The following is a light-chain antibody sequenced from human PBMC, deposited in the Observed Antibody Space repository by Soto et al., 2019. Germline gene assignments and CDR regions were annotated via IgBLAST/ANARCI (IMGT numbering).Light chain of an antibody. CDR2: LNSDGSH. Sequence: LVLTQSPSASASLGASVKLTCTLSSGHSSYAIAWHQQQPEKGPRYLMKLNSDGSHSKWDGIPDRFSGSSSGAERYLTISSLQSEDEADYYCQTWGTGSHVVFGGGTKLTVL. J-gene: IGLJ2*01. CDR3: QTWGTGSHVV. CDR1: SGHSSYA. V-gene: IGLV4-69*01.